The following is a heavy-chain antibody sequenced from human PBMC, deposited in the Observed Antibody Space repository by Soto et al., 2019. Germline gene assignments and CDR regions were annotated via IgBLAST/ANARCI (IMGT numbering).Heavy chain of an antibody. J-gene: IGHJ4*02. Sequence: AAVKVSCKASGYTFTSYCISWGRQAPGQGIEWMGWISAYNGNTNYAQKLQGRVTMTTDTSTSTAYMELRSLRSDDTAVYYCAPPSYDNSRYLDYWRPGTPVTVSS. CDR1: GYTFTSYC. D-gene: IGHD3-22*01. CDR2: ISAYNGNT. CDR3: APPSYDNSRYLDY. V-gene: IGHV1-18*04.